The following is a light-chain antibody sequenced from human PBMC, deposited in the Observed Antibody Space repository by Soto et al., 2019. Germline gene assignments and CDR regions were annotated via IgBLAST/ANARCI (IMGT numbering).Light chain of an antibody. CDR3: QQYDQWWT. Sequence: VMTQSSVTLCVSPRPSVTLSCRASQSVGTNLAWYQQKPGQDPSLLIYGVSTRATGIPARFSGSGSGTEFSLTINSLQSEDFGVYFRQQYDQWWTFGKGTKVDIK. J-gene: IGKJ1*01. CDR2: GVS. V-gene: IGKV3-15*01. CDR1: QSVGTN.